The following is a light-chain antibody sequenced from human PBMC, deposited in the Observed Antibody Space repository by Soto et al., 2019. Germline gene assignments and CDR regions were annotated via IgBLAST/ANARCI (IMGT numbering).Light chain of an antibody. CDR1: QTVSSNY. CDR2: GAS. V-gene: IGKV3-20*01. CDR3: QQYVSSPQT. J-gene: IGKJ1*01. Sequence: EIVLTQSPGSLSLSPGEIGSVSFGASQTVSSNYLAWYQQKPGQAPRLLIYGASNRATGIPDRFSGSGSGTDFTLTISRLEPEDFAMYFCQQYVSSPQTFGQGTKVDIK.